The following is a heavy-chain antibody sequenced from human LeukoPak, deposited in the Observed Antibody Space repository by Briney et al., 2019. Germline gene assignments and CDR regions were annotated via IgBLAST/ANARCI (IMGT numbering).Heavy chain of an antibody. J-gene: IGHJ5*02. CDR2: INHSGST. V-gene: IGHV4-34*01. D-gene: IGHD4-17*01. CDR3: ARPVYGDYWSHWFDP. CDR1: GGSFSGYY. Sequence: PSETLSLTCAVYGGSFSGYYWSWIRQPPGKGLEWIGEINHSGSTNYNPSLKSRVTISVDTSKNQFSLKLSSVTAADTAVYYCARPVYGDYWSHWFDPWGQGTLVTVSS.